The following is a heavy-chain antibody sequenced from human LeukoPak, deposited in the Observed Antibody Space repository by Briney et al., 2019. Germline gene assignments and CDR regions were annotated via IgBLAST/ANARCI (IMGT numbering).Heavy chain of an antibody. CDR1: GYTFTSYD. CDR3: ARGKLLWFGELSNGMDV. J-gene: IGHJ6*02. D-gene: IGHD3-10*01. CDR2: MNTNSGNT. V-gene: IGHV1-8*01. Sequence: GASVKVSCKASGYTFTSYDINWVRQATGQGLEWMGWMNTNSGNTGYAQKFQGRVTMTRNTSISTAYMELSSLRSEDTAVYYCARGKLLWFGELSNGMDVWGQGNPGHRLL.